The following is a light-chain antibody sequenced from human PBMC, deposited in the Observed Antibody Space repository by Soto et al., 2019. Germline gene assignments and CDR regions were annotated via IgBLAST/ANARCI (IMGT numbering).Light chain of an antibody. V-gene: IGKV3-20*01. Sequence: EIVLTQSPGTLSLSPGDRATLSCRASQSVISTYLAWYQQKPGQAPRLLIYGASSRATGIPDRFSGSGSGTDFTLTISRLEPEDFAVYYCQQYRDSLGTFCQGTKVEIK. CDR3: QQYRDSLGT. J-gene: IGKJ1*01. CDR1: QSVISTY. CDR2: GAS.